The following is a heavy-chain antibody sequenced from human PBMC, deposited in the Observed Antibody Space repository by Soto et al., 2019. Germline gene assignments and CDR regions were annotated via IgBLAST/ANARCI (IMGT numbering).Heavy chain of an antibody. CDR2: IRSKAYGGTT. CDR1: GFTFGDYA. J-gene: IGHJ4*02. V-gene: IGHV3-49*03. CDR3: TRTYYYDSSGYYPDY. D-gene: IGHD3-22*01. Sequence: PGGSLRLSCTASGFTFGDYAMSWFRQAPGKGLEWVGFIRSKAYGGTTEYAASVKGRFTISRDDSKSIAYLQMNSLKTEDTAVYYCTRTYYYDSSGYYPDYWGQGTLVTVSS.